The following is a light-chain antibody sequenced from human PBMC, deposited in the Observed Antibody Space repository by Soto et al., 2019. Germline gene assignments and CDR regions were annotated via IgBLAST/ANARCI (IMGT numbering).Light chain of an antibody. V-gene: IGKV1-9*01. CDR3: QQRSGYPIT. J-gene: IGKJ5*01. CDR2: SAS. CDR1: QAIYIY. Sequence: DIQLTQSPSFLSASVGDRVTVTCRASQAIYIYLAWYQQKPGKAPKLLIHSASTSQSGVPSRFSGSGSGTEFTLTINSLRPEDFATYYCQQRSGYPITFGQGTRLEIK.